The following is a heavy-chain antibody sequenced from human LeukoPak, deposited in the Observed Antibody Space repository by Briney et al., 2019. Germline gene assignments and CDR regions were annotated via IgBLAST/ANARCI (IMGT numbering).Heavy chain of an antibody. CDR2: IYYSGST. CDR3: ARQGWKRAFDI. Sequence: SETLSLTCTVSGGSISSYYWSWIRQPPGKGLEWIGYIYYSGSTDYNPSLKSRVTISVDTSKNQFSLKLSSVTAADTALYYCARQGWKRAFDIWGQGTMVTVSS. CDR1: GGSISSYY. V-gene: IGHV4-59*08. J-gene: IGHJ3*02. D-gene: IGHD1-1*01.